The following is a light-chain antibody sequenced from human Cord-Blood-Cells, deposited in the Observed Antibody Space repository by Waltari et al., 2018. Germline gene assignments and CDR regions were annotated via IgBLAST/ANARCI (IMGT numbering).Light chain of an antibody. CDR3: SSYAGSNNEV. J-gene: IGLJ2*01. Sequence: QSALTQPPSASGSPGQSVTIPCPGTSRDVGGYNYVSWYQQHPGKAPKLMIYEVSKRPSGVPDRFSGSKSGNTASLTVSGLQAEDEADYYCSSYAGSNNEVFGGGTKLTVL. CDR2: EVS. V-gene: IGLV2-8*01. CDR1: SRDVGGYNY.